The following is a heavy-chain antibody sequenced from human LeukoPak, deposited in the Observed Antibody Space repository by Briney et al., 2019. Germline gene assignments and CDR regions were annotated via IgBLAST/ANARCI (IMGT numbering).Heavy chain of an antibody. V-gene: IGHV4-39*07. D-gene: IGHD6-19*01. CDR1: GGSISSSSYY. CDR2: INHSGST. J-gene: IGHJ4*02. CDR3: ASSGIAVAGPSYYFDY. Sequence: SETLSLTCTVSGGSISSSSYYWGWIRQSPGKGLEWIGEINHSGSTNYNPSLKSRVTISGDPSKNQFSLKVSSVTAADSAAYYCASSGIAVAGPSYYFDYWGQGTLVTVSS.